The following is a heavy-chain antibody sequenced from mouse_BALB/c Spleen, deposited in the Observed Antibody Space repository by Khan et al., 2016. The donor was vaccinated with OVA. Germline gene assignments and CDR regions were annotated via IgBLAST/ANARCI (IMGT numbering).Heavy chain of an antibody. Sequence: QVQLQQSGPGLVAPSQSLSITCTVSGFSLTGYGINWVRQPPGKGLEWLGMIWGDGSTDYNSALKSRLAISKDNSKSQVFLKMNSLQTDDTARDFCARELRLGGFAYWGQGTLVTVSA. CDR3: ARELRLGGFAY. CDR2: IWGDGST. D-gene: IGHD1-2*01. J-gene: IGHJ3*01. CDR1: GFSLTGYG. V-gene: IGHV2-6-7*01.